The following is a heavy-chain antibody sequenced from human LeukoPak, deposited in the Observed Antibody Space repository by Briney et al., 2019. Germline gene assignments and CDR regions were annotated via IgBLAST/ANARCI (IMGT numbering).Heavy chain of an antibody. V-gene: IGHV3-66*01. CDR3: ARGLEAAAGPNWFDP. D-gene: IGHD6-13*01. J-gene: IGHJ5*02. Sequence: PGGSLRLSCAASGFTVSSNYMSWVRQAPGKGLEWVSVIYSGGSTYYADSVKGRFTISRDNSKNTLYLQMNSLRAEDTAVYYCARGLEAAAGPNWFDPWGQGTLVTVSS. CDR2: IYSGGST. CDR1: GFTVSSNY.